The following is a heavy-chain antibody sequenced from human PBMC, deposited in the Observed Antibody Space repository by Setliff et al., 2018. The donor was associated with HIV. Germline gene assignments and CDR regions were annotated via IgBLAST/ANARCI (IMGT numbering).Heavy chain of an antibody. CDR2: IYYVGWS. Sequence: SSETLSLTCSVSGASLQSYYWSWIRQPAGKGLQWIGRIYYVGWSKYNPPLEDRVTMSVDTSNNQFSLSLRSVTAADTAIYYCARSIHGGGSEPFDTWGQGILVTVSS. D-gene: IGHD3-10*01. J-gene: IGHJ5*02. CDR3: ARSIHGGGSEPFDT. V-gene: IGHV4-4*07. CDR1: GASLQSYY.